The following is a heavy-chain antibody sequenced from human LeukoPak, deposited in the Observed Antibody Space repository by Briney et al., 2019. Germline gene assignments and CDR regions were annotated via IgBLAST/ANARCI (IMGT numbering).Heavy chain of an antibody. CDR3: AKDRGTTKYYDILTGSLN. D-gene: IGHD3-9*01. Sequence: GGSLRLPCAASGFTFSSYAMRWVRQAPGEGLEWVSAISGSGGSTYYADSVKGRFTISRDNPKNTLYLQMNSLRAEDTAVYYCAKDRGTTKYYDILTGSLNWGQGTLVTVSS. V-gene: IGHV3-23*01. CDR2: ISGSGGST. CDR1: GFTFSSYA. J-gene: IGHJ4*02.